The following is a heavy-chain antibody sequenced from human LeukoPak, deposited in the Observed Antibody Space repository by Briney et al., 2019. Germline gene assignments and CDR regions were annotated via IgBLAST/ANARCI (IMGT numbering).Heavy chain of an antibody. V-gene: IGHV1-24*01. CDR1: GYTLTELS. D-gene: IGHD3-3*01. J-gene: IGHJ6*02. Sequence: ASVKVSCKVSGYTLTELSMHWVRQAPGQGLEWMGGFDPEDGETIYAQKFQGRVTMTEDTSTDTAYMELSSLRSEDTAVYYCATTIGGSNYDFWSGYYRDYYGMDVWGQGTTVTVSS. CDR2: FDPEDGET. CDR3: ATTIGGSNYDFWSGYYRDYYGMDV.